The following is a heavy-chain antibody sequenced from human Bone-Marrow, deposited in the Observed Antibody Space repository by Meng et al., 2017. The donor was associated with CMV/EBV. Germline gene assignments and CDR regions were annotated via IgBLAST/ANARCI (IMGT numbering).Heavy chain of an antibody. D-gene: IGHD3-3*01. CDR3: AGGGVEWLSDYFDY. CDR1: GGSISSGVYY. Sequence: SGGSISSGVYYWSWIRQHPGRGLEWIGNIYYTGSTHYNPSLKSRVSLSVDTSKNQFSLKLSAVTAADTAVYYCAGGGVEWLSDYFDYWGQGTLVTVSS. CDR2: IYYTGST. V-gene: IGHV4-31*02. J-gene: IGHJ4*02.